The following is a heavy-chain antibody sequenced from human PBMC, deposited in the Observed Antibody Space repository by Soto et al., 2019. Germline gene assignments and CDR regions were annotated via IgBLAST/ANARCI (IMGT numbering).Heavy chain of an antibody. CDR3: ARMGDSSGYSGWVDP. CDR2: IYSGGST. J-gene: IGHJ5*02. D-gene: IGHD3-22*01. V-gene: IGHV3-66*01. Sequence: EVQLVESGGGLVQPGGSLRLSCAASGFTVSSNYMSWVRQAPGKGLEWVSVIYSGGSTYYADSVKGRFTISRDNSKNTMYLQMNSLGAEETAVYYCARMGDSSGYSGWVDPWGQGTLVTVSS. CDR1: GFTVSSNY.